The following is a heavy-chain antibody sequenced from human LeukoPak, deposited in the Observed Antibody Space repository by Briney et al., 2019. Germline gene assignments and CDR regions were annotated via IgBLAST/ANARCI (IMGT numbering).Heavy chain of an antibody. Sequence: GGSLRLSCAASGLTVSNNYMSWVRQAPGKGLEWVGRIKSKTYGGTADYPAPVKGRFTISRDDSENTVYLQMNSLKTEDTAVYYCTTATSYWGQGSLVTVSS. CDR3: TTATSY. J-gene: IGHJ4*02. V-gene: IGHV3-15*01. CDR2: IKSKTYGGTA. CDR1: GLTVSNNY.